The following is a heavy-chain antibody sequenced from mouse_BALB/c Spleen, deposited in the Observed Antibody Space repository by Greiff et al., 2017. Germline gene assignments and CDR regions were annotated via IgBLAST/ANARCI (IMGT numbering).Heavy chain of an antibody. Sequence: EVQGVESGGGLVKPGGSLKLSCAASGFTFSSYAMSWVRQTPEKRLEWVATISSGGSYTYYPDSVKGRFTISRDNAKNTLYLQMSSLRSEDTAMYYCARQGDGNYGFAYWGQGTLVTVSA. J-gene: IGHJ3*01. CDR1: GFTFSSYA. D-gene: IGHD2-1*01. V-gene: IGHV5-9-3*01. CDR3: ARQGDGNYGFAY. CDR2: ISSGGSYT.